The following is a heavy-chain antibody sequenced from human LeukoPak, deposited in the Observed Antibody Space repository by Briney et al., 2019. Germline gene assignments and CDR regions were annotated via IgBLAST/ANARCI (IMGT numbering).Heavy chain of an antibody. J-gene: IGHJ3*02. CDR2: IYTSGST. CDR1: GGSISSSSYC. V-gene: IGHV4-61*02. CDR3: ARDRVYSPIYDYVWGTSAFDI. D-gene: IGHD3-16*01. Sequence: SETLSLTCTVSGGSISSSSYCWSWIRQPAGKGLEWIGRIYTSGSTNYNPSLKSRVTMSVDTSKNQFSLKLSSVTAADTAVYYCARDRVYSPIYDYVWGTSAFDIWGQGTMVTVSS.